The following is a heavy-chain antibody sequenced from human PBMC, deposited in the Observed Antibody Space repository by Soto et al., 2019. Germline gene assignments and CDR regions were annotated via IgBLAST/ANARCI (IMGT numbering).Heavy chain of an antibody. J-gene: IGHJ2*01. CDR1: GGTFSSYA. D-gene: IGHD3-22*01. V-gene: IGHV1-69*01. Sequence: QVQLVQSGAEVKKPGSSVKVSCKASGGTFSSYAISWVRQAPGQGLEWMGGIIPIFGTANYEQKFQGRVTITADESTSTAYMELSSLRSEDTAVYYCARDEYYYDSSGYRNWYFDLWGRGTLVTVSS. CDR3: ARDEYYYDSSGYRNWYFDL. CDR2: IIPIFGTA.